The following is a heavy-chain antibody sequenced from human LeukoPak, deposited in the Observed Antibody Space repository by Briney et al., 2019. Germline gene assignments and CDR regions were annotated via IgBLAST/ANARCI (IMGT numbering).Heavy chain of an antibody. CDR1: GYTFPNYG. Sequence: EASVKVSCKASGYTFPNYGFNWVRQAPGQGFEWMGWISAYNGYTRYAQKVQGRVTMTTDTSTSTAYVELRSLRSDGTAVYYCARDRSPRHYYDTSDCHGAANYWGQGTLVTVSS. V-gene: IGHV1-18*01. CDR3: ARDRSPRHYYDTSDCHGAANY. J-gene: IGHJ4*02. D-gene: IGHD3-22*01. CDR2: ISAYNGYT.